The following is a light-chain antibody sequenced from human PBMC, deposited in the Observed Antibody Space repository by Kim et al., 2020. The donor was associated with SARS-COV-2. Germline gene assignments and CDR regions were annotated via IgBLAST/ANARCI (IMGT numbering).Light chain of an antibody. Sequence: DIQMTQSPSSLSASVGDRVTITCRTSQGINNYLAWFQQKPGKAPKSLIYGASSLQIGVPSKFSGSGSGTDFNLTIISLQTEDLATYYCQQYSSYPITFGQGTRLEIK. CDR1: QGINNY. CDR3: QQYSSYPIT. CDR2: GAS. V-gene: IGKV1-16*02. J-gene: IGKJ5*01.